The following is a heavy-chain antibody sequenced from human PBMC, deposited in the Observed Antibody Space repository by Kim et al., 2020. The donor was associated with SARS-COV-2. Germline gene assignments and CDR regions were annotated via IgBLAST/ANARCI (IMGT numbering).Heavy chain of an antibody. CDR2: ISWNSGSI. Sequence: GGSLRLSCAASGFTFDDYAMHWVRQAPGKGLEWVSGISWNSGSIYYADSVKGRFTISRDTAKNSLYLQMNSLRAEDTALYYCAKDVVADSSGWYFDYWGQGTLFTVSS. D-gene: IGHD6-19*01. J-gene: IGHJ4*02. CDR1: GFTFDDYA. V-gene: IGHV3-9*01. CDR3: AKDVVADSSGWYFDY.